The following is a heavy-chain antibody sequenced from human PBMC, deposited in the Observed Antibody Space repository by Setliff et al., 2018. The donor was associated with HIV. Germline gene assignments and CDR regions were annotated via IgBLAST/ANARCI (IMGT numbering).Heavy chain of an antibody. D-gene: IGHD2-2*01. CDR3: AKVAVTGYCSTTSCQNWFDP. CDR1: GAPFSGFH. Sequence: LSLTCAVYGAPFSGFHWGWIRQPPGKGLEWIGEINHSGSTNYNPSLNSRVTISVDTSKNQFSLRLISVTAADTAVYYCAKVAVTGYCSTTSCQNWFDPWGQGTLVTVSS. V-gene: IGHV4-34*01. J-gene: IGHJ5*02. CDR2: INHSGST.